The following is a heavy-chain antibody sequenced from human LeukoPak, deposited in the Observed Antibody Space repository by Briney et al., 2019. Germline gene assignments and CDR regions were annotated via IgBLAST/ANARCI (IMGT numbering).Heavy chain of an antibody. J-gene: IGHJ4*02. CDR1: GFTFSSYA. D-gene: IGHD3-10*01. CDR3: ARVGGPYGSGSYYY. CDR2: ISYDGSNK. V-gene: IGHV3-30-3*01. Sequence: GGSLRLSCAASGFTFSSYAMHWVRQAPGKGLEWVAVISYDGSNKYYADSVKGRFTISRGNSKNTLYLQMNSLRAEDTAVYYCARVGGPYGSGSYYYWGQGTLVTVSS.